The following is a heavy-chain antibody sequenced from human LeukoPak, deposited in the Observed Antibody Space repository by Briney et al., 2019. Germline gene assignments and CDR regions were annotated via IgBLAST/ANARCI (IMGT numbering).Heavy chain of an antibody. Sequence: ASVKVSCKASGYTFTSYGISWVRQAPGQGLEWVGRINSNTAGANYAQKFQGRVSMTWDTSISTAYMELSSLRSDDTAMYYCAREHSGTYWDFDYWGQGTLVTVSS. CDR3: AREHSGTYWDFDY. V-gene: IGHV1-2*06. J-gene: IGHJ4*02. CDR1: GYTFTSYG. CDR2: INSNTAGA. D-gene: IGHD1-26*01.